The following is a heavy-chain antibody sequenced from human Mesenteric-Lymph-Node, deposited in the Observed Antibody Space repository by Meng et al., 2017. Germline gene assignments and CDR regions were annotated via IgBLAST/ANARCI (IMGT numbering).Heavy chain of an antibody. J-gene: IGHJ3*02. Sequence: GESLKISCTTSGFTFSKYELNWVRQAPGKGLEWVSYISVSASTIYYADSVKGRFTISRDNAKNSLYLQMNSLRAEDTAVYYCARGWQLDAFDIWGQGTMVTVSS. CDR3: ARGWQLDAFDI. V-gene: IGHV3-48*03. D-gene: IGHD2-15*01. CDR2: ISVSASTI. CDR1: GFTFSKYE.